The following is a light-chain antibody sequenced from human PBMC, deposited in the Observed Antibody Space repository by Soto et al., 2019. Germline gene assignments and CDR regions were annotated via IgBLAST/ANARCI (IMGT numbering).Light chain of an antibody. CDR2: RAS. Sequence: EIVLTQSPGTLSLSPGERVTHSCRASQTVDRNYLAWYRQKPGQAPRLLIYRASTRATGIPDRFSGSGSGTDFTLTIIRLEPEDFAVHYCQQYGASPLTFGGGTKVEL. CDR1: QTVDRNY. V-gene: IGKV3-20*01. J-gene: IGKJ4*01. CDR3: QQYGASPLT.